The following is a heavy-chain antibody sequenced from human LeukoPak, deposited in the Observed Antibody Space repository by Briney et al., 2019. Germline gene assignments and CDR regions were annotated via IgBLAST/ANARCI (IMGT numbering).Heavy chain of an antibody. CDR2: ISTTSRYI. Sequence: GGSLRLSCAASGFTFSSYSMNWVRQAPGKGLEWVSSISTTSRYIYYADSVKGRFTISRDNPNNSLFLQMNSLRAEDTAVYYCARGVVGATTGWYFDLWGRGTLVTVSS. CDR3: ARGVVGATTGWYFDL. V-gene: IGHV3-21*01. J-gene: IGHJ2*01. D-gene: IGHD1-26*01. CDR1: GFTFSSYS.